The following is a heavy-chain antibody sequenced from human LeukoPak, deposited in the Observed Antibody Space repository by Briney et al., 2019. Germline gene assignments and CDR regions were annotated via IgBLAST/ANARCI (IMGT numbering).Heavy chain of an antibody. CDR3: ATQGYYYGSGSFDY. CDR1: GFTFSSYA. J-gene: IGHJ4*02. CDR2: ISGSGGRT. V-gene: IGHV3-23*01. Sequence: GGSLRLSCAASGFTFSSYAMSWVRQAPGKGLAWVSGISGSGGRTYYADSVKGRFTISRDNSKNTLYLQMNSLRAEDTAVYYCATQGYYYGSGSFDYWGQGTLVTVSS. D-gene: IGHD3-10*01.